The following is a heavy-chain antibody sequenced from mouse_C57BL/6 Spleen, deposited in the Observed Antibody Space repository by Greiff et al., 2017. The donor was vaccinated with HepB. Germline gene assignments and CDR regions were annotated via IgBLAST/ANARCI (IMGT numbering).Heavy chain of an antibody. Sequence: EVQLQESGPELVKPGDSVKISCKASGYSFTGYFMNWVMQSHGKSLEWIGRINPYNGDTFYNQKFKGKATLTVDKSSSTAYMELRSLTSEDSAVYYCATPYCDDWFAYWGQGTLVTVSA. CDR2: INPYNGDT. D-gene: IGHD1-1*01. CDR3: ATPYCDDWFAY. CDR1: GYSFTGYF. J-gene: IGHJ3*01. V-gene: IGHV1-20*01.